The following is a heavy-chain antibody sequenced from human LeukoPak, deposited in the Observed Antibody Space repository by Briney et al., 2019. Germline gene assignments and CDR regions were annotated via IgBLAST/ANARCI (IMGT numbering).Heavy chain of an antibody. Sequence: PSETLSLTCTVSGGSISSSSYYWGWIRQPPGKGLEWIGSIYYSGSTYYNPSLKSRVTISVDTSKNQFSLKLSSVTAADPAVYYCARPRLGDHYFDYWGQGTLVTVSS. CDR2: IYYSGST. D-gene: IGHD3-22*01. CDR3: ARPRLGDHYFDY. CDR1: GGSISSSSYY. J-gene: IGHJ4*02. V-gene: IGHV4-39*01.